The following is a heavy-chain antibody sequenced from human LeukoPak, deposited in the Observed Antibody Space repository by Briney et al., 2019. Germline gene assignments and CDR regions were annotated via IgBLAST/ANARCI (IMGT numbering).Heavy chain of an antibody. D-gene: IGHD3-16*01. CDR1: GFTFSNAW. Sequence: PGGSLRLSCAASGFTFSNAWMSWVRQAPGKGLEWVGRIKSKTDGGTTDYAAPVKGRFTISRDDSKNTLYLQMNSLKSEDTAVYYCTTVGGAPYYYYYMDVWGKGTTVTVSS. V-gene: IGHV3-15*01. CDR3: TTVGGAPYYYYYMDV. CDR2: IKSKTDGGTT. J-gene: IGHJ6*03.